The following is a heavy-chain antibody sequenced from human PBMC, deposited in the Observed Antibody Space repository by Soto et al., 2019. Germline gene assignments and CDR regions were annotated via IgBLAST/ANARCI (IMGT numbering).Heavy chain of an antibody. Sequence: GGSISSSSYYWGWIRQPPGKGLEWIGSIYYSGSTYYNPSLKSRVTISVDTSKNQFSLKLSSVTAADTAVYYCARSLGSSWSDWYFDLWGRGTLVTVSS. D-gene: IGHD6-13*01. CDR1: GGSISSSSYY. J-gene: IGHJ2*01. CDR2: IYYSGST. V-gene: IGHV4-39*01. CDR3: ARSLGSSWSDWYFDL.